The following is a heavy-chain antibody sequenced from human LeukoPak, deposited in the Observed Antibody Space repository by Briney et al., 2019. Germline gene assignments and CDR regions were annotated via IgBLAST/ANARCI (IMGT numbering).Heavy chain of an antibody. CDR2: ISYDGSNK. Sequence: PGRSLRLSCAASGFTFSSYAMHWVRQALGKGLEWVAVISYDGSNKYYADSVKGRFTISRDNSRNTLYLQMDSLRAEDTAVYYCARDRSSYEYYFDYWGQGTLVTVSS. CDR1: GFTFSSYA. CDR3: ARDRSSYEYYFDY. V-gene: IGHV3-30-3*01. D-gene: IGHD5-12*01. J-gene: IGHJ4*02.